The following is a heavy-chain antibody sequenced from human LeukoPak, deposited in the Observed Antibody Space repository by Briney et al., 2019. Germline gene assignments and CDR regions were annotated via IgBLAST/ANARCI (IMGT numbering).Heavy chain of an antibody. D-gene: IGHD3-22*01. V-gene: IGHV1-69*13. CDR1: GGTFSSYA. J-gene: IGHJ4*02. CDR2: IIPIFGTA. Sequence: ASVKVSCKASGGTFSSYAISWVRQAPGQGLEWMGGIIPIFGTANYAQKFQGRVTITADESTSTAYMELSSLRSEDTAVYYCARVRDNYYDSSGTFYYFDYWGLGTLVTVSS. CDR3: ARVRDNYYDSSGTFYYFDY.